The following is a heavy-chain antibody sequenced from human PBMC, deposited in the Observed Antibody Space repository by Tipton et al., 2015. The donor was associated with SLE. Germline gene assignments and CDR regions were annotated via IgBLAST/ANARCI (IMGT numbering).Heavy chain of an antibody. V-gene: IGHV4-30-4*08. J-gene: IGHJ4*02. CDR2: IYNSENT. Sequence: TLSLTCTVSGASISSHYWSWIRQPPGKGLEWIGYIYNSENTYNNPSLKSRLTISVDTSRNQFSLKLSSVTAADTAVYYCARDPSDTSGFYTYSFDLWGQGTPVTVSS. CDR1: GASISSHY. CDR3: ARDPSDTSGFYTYSFDL. D-gene: IGHD3-22*01.